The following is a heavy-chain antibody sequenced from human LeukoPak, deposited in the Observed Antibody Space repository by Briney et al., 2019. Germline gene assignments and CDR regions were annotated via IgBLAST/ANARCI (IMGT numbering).Heavy chain of an antibody. CDR1: GGSFSGYY. V-gene: IGHV4-34*01. J-gene: IGHJ4*02. D-gene: IGHD1-14*01. Sequence: SETLSLTCAVYGGSFSGYYWSWIRQPPGKGLEWIGEINHSGSTNYNPSLKSRVTISVDTSKNQFSLKLSSVTAADTAVYYCARFTGPRGEYYFDYWGQGTLVTVSS. CDR2: INHSGST. CDR3: ARFTGPRGEYYFDY.